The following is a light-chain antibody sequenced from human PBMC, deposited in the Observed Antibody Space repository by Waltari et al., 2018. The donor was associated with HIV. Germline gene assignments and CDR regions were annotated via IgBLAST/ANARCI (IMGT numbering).Light chain of an antibody. J-gene: IGLJ3*02. V-gene: IGLV1-44*01. Sequence: QSVVTQPPSASGTPGQRVTISCYGSNSNIGSNTVEWYLQLPGPAPRLLIYSNNQRPSGFPDRFSGSKSGTSASLAISGLQSEDEADYYCAAWDDSLSGWVFGGGTKLTVL. CDR2: SNN. CDR3: AAWDDSLSGWV. CDR1: NSNIGSNT.